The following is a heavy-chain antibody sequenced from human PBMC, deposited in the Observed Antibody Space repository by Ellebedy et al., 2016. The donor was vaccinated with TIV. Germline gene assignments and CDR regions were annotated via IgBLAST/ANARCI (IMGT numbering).Heavy chain of an antibody. Sequence: MPGGSLRLSCTVSGYSITSYYWNWIRQPPGKGLEWIGYVFYSGITNYNPSLRSRVTMSVDTSKDQFSLRLSSLTAADAAVYYCAGVRDGSRPVDYWGQGALVTVSS. CDR1: GYSITSYY. CDR2: VFYSGIT. CDR3: AGVRDGSRPVDY. D-gene: IGHD6-13*01. V-gene: IGHV4-59*01. J-gene: IGHJ4*02.